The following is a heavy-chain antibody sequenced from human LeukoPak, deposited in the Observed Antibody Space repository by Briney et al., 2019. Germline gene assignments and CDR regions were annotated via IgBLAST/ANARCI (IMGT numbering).Heavy chain of an antibody. J-gene: IGHJ4*02. CDR2: ISDTGSVI. V-gene: IGHV3-11*01. CDR3: ARGAYIRKFYSDYLDF. Sequence: GGSLRLSCVASGFTLSDHYMAWIRQAPGKGVEWVSYISDTGSVIYYADSVKGRFTFSRDNAKNSLYLQMHSLRAEDTALYYCARGAYIRKFYSDYLDFWGRGTLVTVSS. CDR1: GFTLSDHY. D-gene: IGHD1-14*01.